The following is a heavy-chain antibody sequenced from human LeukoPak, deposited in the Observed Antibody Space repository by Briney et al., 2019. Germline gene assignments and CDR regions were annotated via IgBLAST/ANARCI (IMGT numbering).Heavy chain of an antibody. CDR3: ARVREQYYYYYMDV. J-gene: IGHJ6*03. V-gene: IGHV3-53*01. D-gene: IGHD1-26*01. Sequence: GGSLRLSCAASGFTFGSYGMHWVRQAPGKGLEWVSVIYSGGSTYYADSVKGRFTISRDNSKNTLYLQMNSLRAEDTAVYYCARVREQYYYYYMDVWGKGTTVTVSS. CDR1: GFTFGSYG. CDR2: IYSGGST.